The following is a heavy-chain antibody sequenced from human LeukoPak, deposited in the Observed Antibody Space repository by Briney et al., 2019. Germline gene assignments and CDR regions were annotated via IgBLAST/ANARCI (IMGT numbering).Heavy chain of an antibody. D-gene: IGHD1-26*01. J-gene: IGHJ4*02. CDR3: ARVGARVIDY. Sequence: PSQTLSLTCTVSGGSISSGGYYWSWIRQPPGKGLEWIGYIYHSGSTYYNPSLKSRVTISVYRSKNQFSLKLSSVTAADTAVYYCARVGARVIDYWGQGTLVTVSS. CDR2: IYHSGST. CDR1: GGSISSGGYY. V-gene: IGHV4-30-2*01.